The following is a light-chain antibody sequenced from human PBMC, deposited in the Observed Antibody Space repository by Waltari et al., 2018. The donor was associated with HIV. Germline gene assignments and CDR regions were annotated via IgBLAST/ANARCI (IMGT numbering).Light chain of an antibody. V-gene: IGLV2-14*03. CDR2: DVS. CDR3: GSYTSSSTLV. Sequence: QSALTQPASVSGSPGQSITISCTGTSSDVGGYNYVSWYQQHPGKTPKLMIYDVSNRPSWVSNRVSASKSGNTAPVTISVLQAEDEADYYCGSYTSSSTLVFGGGTKLTVL. CDR1: SSDVGGYNY. J-gene: IGLJ3*02.